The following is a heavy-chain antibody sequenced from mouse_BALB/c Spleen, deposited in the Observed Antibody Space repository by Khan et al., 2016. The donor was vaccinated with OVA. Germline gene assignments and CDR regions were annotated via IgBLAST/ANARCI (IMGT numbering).Heavy chain of an antibody. D-gene: IGHD1-1*01. CDR2: INPSPGYS. J-gene: IGHJ3*01. V-gene: IGHV1-7*01. Sequence: QVQLQQSGAELAKPGASVKMSCKASGYTFTNYWMHWVKQRPGQGLEWIGYINPSPGYSEYNQKFKDKATLTADKSSSTAYIQLSSLTSEDSAVYYCANHGSSSAWLTYWGQGTLVTVSA. CDR3: ANHGSSSAWLTY. CDR1: GYTFTNYW.